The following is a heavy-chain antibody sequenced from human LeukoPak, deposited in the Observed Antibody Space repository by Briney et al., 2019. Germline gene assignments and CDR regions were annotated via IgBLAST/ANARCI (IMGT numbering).Heavy chain of an antibody. CDR1: GGSISSSSYY. CDR3: ARHYPHNWFDP. D-gene: IGHD3-16*02. J-gene: IGHJ5*02. CDR2: IYYSGST. V-gene: IGHV4-39*01. Sequence: SETLSLTCTVSGGSISSSSYYWGWIRQPPGKGLEWIGSIYYSGSTYYNPSLKSRVTISVDTSKNQFSLKLSSVTAADTAVYYCARHYPHNWFDPWGQGTLVTVSS.